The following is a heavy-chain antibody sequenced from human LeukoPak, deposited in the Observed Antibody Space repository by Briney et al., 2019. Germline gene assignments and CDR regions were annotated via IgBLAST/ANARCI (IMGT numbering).Heavy chain of an antibody. D-gene: IGHD2-21*01. J-gene: IGHJ3*02. CDR3: ARRGVVAVDALDI. CDR2: IYPGDSDT. V-gene: IGHV5-51*01. Sequence: GESLKISCKGSGYSFTSYWIGRVRQMPGKGLEWMGIIYPGDSDTRYSPSFQGQVTISADKSISTAYLQWSSLKASDTAMYYCARRGVVAVDALDIWGQGTMVTVSS. CDR1: GYSFTSYW.